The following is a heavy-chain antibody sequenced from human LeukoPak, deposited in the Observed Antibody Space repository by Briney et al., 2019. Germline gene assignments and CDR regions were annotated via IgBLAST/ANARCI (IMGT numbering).Heavy chain of an antibody. V-gene: IGHV1-46*01. CDR3: ARGPPNMGASSLGV. CDR2: INPSGGST. Sequence: ASVKVSCKASGYTFTSYYMHWVRQAPGQGLEWMGIINPSGGSTTYAQKFPGRVTMTMDISTSTVYMELSSLRSEDTAVYYCARGPPNMGASSLGVWGEGTMVTVSS. J-gene: IGHJ3*01. D-gene: IGHD1-26*01. CDR1: GYTFTSYY.